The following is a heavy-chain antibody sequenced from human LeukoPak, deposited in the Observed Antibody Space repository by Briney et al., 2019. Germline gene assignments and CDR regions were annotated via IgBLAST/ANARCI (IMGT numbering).Heavy chain of an antibody. CDR3: AKEEATYSSAWYYYYYGMDA. CDR2: ISYDGSNK. Sequence: GRSLRLSCAASGFTFSSYGMHWVRQAPGKGLEWVAVISYDGSNKYYADSVKGRFTISRDNSKNTLYLQMNSLRAEDTAVYYCAKEEATYSSAWYYYYYGMDAWGQGTTVTVSS. V-gene: IGHV3-30*18. D-gene: IGHD6-19*01. J-gene: IGHJ6*02. CDR1: GFTFSSYG.